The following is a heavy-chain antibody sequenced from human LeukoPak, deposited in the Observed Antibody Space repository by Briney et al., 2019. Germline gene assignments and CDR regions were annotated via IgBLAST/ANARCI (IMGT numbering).Heavy chain of an antibody. CDR3: ARDRYITMIVVGSPSLDY. V-gene: IGHV1-18*01. J-gene: IGHJ4*02. CDR2: SSVYNGNT. D-gene: IGHD3-22*01. Sequence: ASVKVSCKASGYTFMRYGLHWLRQAPGPGLGWMGWSSVYNGNTEYAQKLQGRVTMTTDTSPSTAYMELRSLRSDDTAVYYCARDRYITMIVVGSPSLDYWGQGTLVTVSS. CDR1: GYTFMRYG.